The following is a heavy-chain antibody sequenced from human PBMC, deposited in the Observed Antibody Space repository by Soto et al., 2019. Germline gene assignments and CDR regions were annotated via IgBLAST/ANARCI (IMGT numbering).Heavy chain of an antibody. D-gene: IGHD3-10*01. CDR3: ATDDYGIFPY. CDR1: GYPITTYY. J-gene: IGHJ4*02. V-gene: IGHV1-2*02. Sequence: ASVKVSCKVSGYPITTYYIHWVRQAPGQGLEWMGWIDPRSGGTVYEQKFQGRVTMTGDTSISTVYMDLSGLTSGDTALYYCATDDYGIFPYWGQGSLVTVSS. CDR2: IDPRSGGT.